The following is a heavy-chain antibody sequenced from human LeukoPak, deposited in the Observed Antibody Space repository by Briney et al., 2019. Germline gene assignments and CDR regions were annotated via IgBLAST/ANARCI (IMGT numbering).Heavy chain of an antibody. CDR1: GGSISSYY. CDR2: IYTSGST. V-gene: IGHV4-4*07. CDR3: ASRNCSGGSCYSDAFDI. D-gene: IGHD2-15*01. Sequence: SETLSLTCTVSGGSISSYYWSWIRQPAGKGLEWIGRIYTSGSTNYNPSLKSRVTMSVDTSKNQFSLKLSSVTAADTAVYYCASRNCSGGSCYSDAFDIWGQGTMVTVSS. J-gene: IGHJ3*02.